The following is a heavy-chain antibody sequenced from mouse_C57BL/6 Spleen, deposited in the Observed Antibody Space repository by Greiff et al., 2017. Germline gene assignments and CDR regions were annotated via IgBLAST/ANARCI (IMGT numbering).Heavy chain of an antibody. CDR2: INPSSGYT. CDR3: ASHGSSYVEAMDY. Sequence: VKLVESGAELARPGASVKMSCKASGYTFTSYTMHWVKQRPGQGLEWIGYINPSSGYTKYNQKFKDKATLTADKSSSTAYMQLSSLTSEDSAVYYCASHGSSYVEAMDYWGQGTSVTVSS. V-gene: IGHV1-4*01. D-gene: IGHD1-1*01. J-gene: IGHJ4*01. CDR1: GYTFTSYT.